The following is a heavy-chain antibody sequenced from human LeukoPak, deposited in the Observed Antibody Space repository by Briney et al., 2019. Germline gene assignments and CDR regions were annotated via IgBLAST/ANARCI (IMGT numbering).Heavy chain of an antibody. Sequence: GGSLRLSCAASGFTFSSHAMIWVRQAPGKGLEWVSVISGNGDTTYYADSVKGRFTISRDNSRSTVYLQMNSLRGDDTAVYYCVKYVNWSTYWGQGTLVTVSS. CDR2: ISGNGDTT. V-gene: IGHV3-23*01. CDR3: VKYVNWSTY. CDR1: GFTFSSHA. J-gene: IGHJ4*02. D-gene: IGHD1-1*01.